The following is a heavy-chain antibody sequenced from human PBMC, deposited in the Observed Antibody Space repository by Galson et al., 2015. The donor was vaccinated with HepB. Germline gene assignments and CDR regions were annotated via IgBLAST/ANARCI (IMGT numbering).Heavy chain of an antibody. CDR1: GYTFTNYD. CDR2: MNPFSGSR. Sequence: SVKVSCKASGYTFTNYDMNWVRQAPGQGLEWMGWMNPFSGSRGYAQKFQGRVSMTRDTSINTAYLELSSLRSEDTAVYYCARPMNYYDSNFFGYWGQGTLVTVSS. D-gene: IGHD3-22*01. J-gene: IGHJ4*02. V-gene: IGHV1-8*02. CDR3: ARPMNYYDSNFFGY.